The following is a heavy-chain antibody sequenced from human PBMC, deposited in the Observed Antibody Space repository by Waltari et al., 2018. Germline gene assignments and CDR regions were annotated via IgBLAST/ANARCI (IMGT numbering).Heavy chain of an antibody. V-gene: IGHV1-69*08. Sequence: QVQLVQSGAEVKKPGSSVKVSCKASGGTFSSYTISWVRPAPGQGLEWMGRIIPILGIANYAQKFQGRVTITADKSTSTAYMELSSLRSEDTAVYYCAREAVVGHYGMDVWGQGTTVTVSS. CDR1: GGTFSSYT. J-gene: IGHJ6*02. CDR2: IIPILGIA. D-gene: IGHD2-15*01. CDR3: AREAVVGHYGMDV.